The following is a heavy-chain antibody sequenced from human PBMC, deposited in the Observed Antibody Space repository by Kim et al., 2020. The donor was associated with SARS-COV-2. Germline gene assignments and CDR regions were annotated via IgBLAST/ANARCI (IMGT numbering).Heavy chain of an antibody. D-gene: IGHD6-19*01. CDR2: INPNSGGT. V-gene: IGHV1-2*02. CDR1: GYTFTGYY. CDR3: ARESLPIAVAADGMDV. Sequence: ASVKVSCKASGYTFTGYYMHWVRQAPGQGLEWMGWINPNSGGTNYAQKFQGRVTMTRDTSISTAYMELSRLRSDDTAVYYCARESLPIAVAADGMDVWGQGTTVTVSS. J-gene: IGHJ6*02.